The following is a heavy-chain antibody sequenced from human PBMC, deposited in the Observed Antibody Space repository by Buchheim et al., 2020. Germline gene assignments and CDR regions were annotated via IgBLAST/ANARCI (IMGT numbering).Heavy chain of an antibody. CDR3: ARGGCSSTSCYPYYYYGMDV. Sequence: QVQLVQSGAEVKKPGASVKVSCKASGYTFTSYYMHWVRQAPGQGLEWMGIINPSGGSTSYAQKFQGRVTMTRATSTSQVYMELSSLRSEDTAVYYCARGGCSSTSCYPYYYYGMDVWGQGTT. V-gene: IGHV1-46*01. CDR2: INPSGGST. J-gene: IGHJ6*02. D-gene: IGHD2-2*01. CDR1: GYTFTSYY.